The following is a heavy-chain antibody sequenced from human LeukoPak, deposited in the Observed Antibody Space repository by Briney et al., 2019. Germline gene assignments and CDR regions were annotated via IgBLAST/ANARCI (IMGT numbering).Heavy chain of an antibody. CDR1: GGSISSGSYY. CDR2: INHSGST. D-gene: IGHD6-25*01. V-gene: IGHV4-39*07. Sequence: PSETLSLTCTVSGGSISSGSYYWSWIRQPPGKGLEWIGEINHSGSTNYNPSLKSRVTISVDTSKNQFSLKLSSVTAADTAVYYCAGDPSRWGQGTLVTVSS. CDR3: AGDPSR. J-gene: IGHJ4*02.